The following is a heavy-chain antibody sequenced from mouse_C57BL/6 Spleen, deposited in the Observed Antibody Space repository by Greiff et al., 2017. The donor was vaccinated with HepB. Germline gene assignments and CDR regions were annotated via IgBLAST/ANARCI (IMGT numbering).Heavy chain of an antibody. CDR3: TSYDYDERYFDV. CDR1: GFTFSSYA. CDR2: ISSGGDYI. V-gene: IGHV5-9-1*02. D-gene: IGHD2-4*01. Sequence: EVQLQESGEGLVKPGGSLKLSCAASGFTFSSYAMSWVRQTPEKRLEWVAYISSGGDYIYYADTVKGRFTISRDNARNTLYLQMSSLKSEDTAMYYCTSYDYDERYFDVWGTGTTVTVSS. J-gene: IGHJ1*03.